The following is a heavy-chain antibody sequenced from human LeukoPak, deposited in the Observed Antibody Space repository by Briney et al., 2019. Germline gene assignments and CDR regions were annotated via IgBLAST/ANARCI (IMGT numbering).Heavy chain of an antibody. CDR1: GFTFSGSA. V-gene: IGHV3-73*01. Sequence: PGGSLTLSCAASGFTFSGSAMHWVRQASGKGLEWVGRIRSKANSYATAYAASVKGRFTISRDDSKTTAYLQMNSLKTEDTAVYYCSAYCSSTSCYTARDFDYWGQGTLVTVSS. J-gene: IGHJ4*02. CDR3: SAYCSSTSCYTARDFDY. D-gene: IGHD2-2*02. CDR2: IRSKANSYAT.